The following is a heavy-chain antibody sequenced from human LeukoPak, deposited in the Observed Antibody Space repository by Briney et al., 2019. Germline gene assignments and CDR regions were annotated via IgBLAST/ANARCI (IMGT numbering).Heavy chain of an antibody. D-gene: IGHD5-18*01. CDR3: AGQASGYSYGDYYYGMDV. CDR1: GGSFSGYY. V-gene: IGHV4-34*01. J-gene: IGHJ6*02. CDR2: INHSGST. Sequence: PSETLSLTCAVYGGSFSGYYWSWIRQPPGKGLEWIGEINHSGSTNYNPSLKSRVTISVDTSKNQFSLKLSSVTAADTAVYYCAGQASGYSYGDYYYGMDVWGQGTTVTVSS.